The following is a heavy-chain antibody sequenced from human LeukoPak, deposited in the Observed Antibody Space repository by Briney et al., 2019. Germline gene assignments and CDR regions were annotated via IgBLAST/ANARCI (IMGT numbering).Heavy chain of an antibody. CDR3: ARSSDSGSGSYYTPFDY. V-gene: IGHV4-39*01. J-gene: IGHJ4*02. D-gene: IGHD3-10*01. Sequence: SETLSLTCTVSGGSIGSSSYYWGWIRQPPGKGLEWIGSIYYSGSTYYNPSLKSRVTISVDTSKNQFSLKLSSVTAADTAVYYCARSSDSGSGSYYTPFDYWGQGTLVTVSS. CDR2: IYYSGST. CDR1: GGSIGSSSYY.